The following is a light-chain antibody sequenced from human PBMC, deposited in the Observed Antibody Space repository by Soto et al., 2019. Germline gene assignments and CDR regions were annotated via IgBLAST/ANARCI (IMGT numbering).Light chain of an antibody. Sequence: DIQMTQSPSSLSASGGDIVTITCRASQSISSYLNWYQQKPGEAPKLLIYAASTLQSGVPSRFRGSGSGTEFTLTISSLQPEDFATYYCQQLNAYPITFGQGTRLEIK. CDR2: AAS. CDR3: QQLNAYPIT. CDR1: QSISSY. J-gene: IGKJ5*01. V-gene: IGKV1-9*01.